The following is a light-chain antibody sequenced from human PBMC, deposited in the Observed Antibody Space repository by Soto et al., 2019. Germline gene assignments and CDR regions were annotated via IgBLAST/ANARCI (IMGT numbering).Light chain of an antibody. V-gene: IGKV3-20*01. CDR3: QQYGTYPYT. J-gene: IGKJ2*01. Sequence: EIVLTQSPGTLSLSPGERATLSCRASQSVSSSYLAWYQQKPGQAPRLLIYGASRRATGIPDRFSGSGSGTDLTLTISSLQPEDFAVYYCQQYGTYPYTFGQGTKLEIK. CDR1: QSVSSSY. CDR2: GAS.